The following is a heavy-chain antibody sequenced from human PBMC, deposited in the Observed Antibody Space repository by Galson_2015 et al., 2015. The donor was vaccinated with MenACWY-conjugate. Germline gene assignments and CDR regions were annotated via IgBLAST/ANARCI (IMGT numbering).Heavy chain of an antibody. D-gene: IGHD2-2*01. CDR2: IGTAGDT. Sequence: SLRLSCAASGFTFSSYDMHWVRQATGKGLEWVSAIGTAGDTYYPGSVKGRFTISRENAKNSLYLQMNSLRAGDTAVYYCARVPAAPAPYWYFDLWGRGTLVTVSS. V-gene: IGHV3-13*04. J-gene: IGHJ2*01. CDR1: GFTFSSYD. CDR3: ARVPAAPAPYWYFDL.